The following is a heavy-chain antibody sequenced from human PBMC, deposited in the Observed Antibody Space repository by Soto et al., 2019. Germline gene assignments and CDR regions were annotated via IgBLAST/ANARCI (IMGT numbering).Heavy chain of an antibody. V-gene: IGHV4-39*01. CDR1: AGSISSSSYY. J-gene: IGHJ6*02. Sequence: QLQLQESGPGLVKPSETLSLTCTVSAGSISSSSYYWGWIRQPPGKGLEWIGSIYYSGSTYYNPSLKSRVTISVDTSKNQFSLKLRSVTAADTAVYYCARQYSSGQPGYYYYYGMDVWGRGTTVTVSS. CDR3: ARQYSSGQPGYYYYYGMDV. D-gene: IGHD6-19*01. CDR2: IYYSGST.